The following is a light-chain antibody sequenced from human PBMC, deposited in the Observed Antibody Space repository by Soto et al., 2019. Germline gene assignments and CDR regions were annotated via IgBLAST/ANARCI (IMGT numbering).Light chain of an antibody. CDR3: ISFIPSNTTHWV. J-gene: IGLJ3*02. CDR1: YTDVGSYDR. Sequence: QSALTQPASVSGSPGQSITISCTGTYTDVGSYDRVSWYQHHPGKAPKMLIFEVYNRPSGISDRFSGSKSEDTASLTISGLQAEDEADYDCISFIPSNTTHWVFGGGTKLTVL. V-gene: IGLV2-14*01. CDR2: EVY.